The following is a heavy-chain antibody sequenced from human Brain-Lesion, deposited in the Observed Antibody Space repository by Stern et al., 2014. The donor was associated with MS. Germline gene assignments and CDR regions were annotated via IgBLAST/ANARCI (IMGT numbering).Heavy chain of an antibody. CDR3: AKWPHHIAVAGTRYFQH. D-gene: IGHD6-19*01. CDR1: GFTFSTYA. Sequence: EVQLVESGGGLVQPGGSLRLSCAASGFTFSTYAMSWVRQPPGQGLPWVSVLSGRGGHTYYADSVKGRFTISRDNSKNTLYLQMDSLRADDTAVYYCAKWPHHIAVAGTRYFQHWGQGTLVTVSS. J-gene: IGHJ1*01. V-gene: IGHV3-23*04. CDR2: LSGRGGHT.